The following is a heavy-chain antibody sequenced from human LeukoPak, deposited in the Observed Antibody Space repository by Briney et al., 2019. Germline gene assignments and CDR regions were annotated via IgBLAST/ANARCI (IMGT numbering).Heavy chain of an antibody. V-gene: IGHV1-2*06. J-gene: IGHJ4*02. CDR1: GYTFTGYY. D-gene: IGHD3-10*01. CDR3: ARELITMVRGVTPFDY. CDR2: TNPNSGGT. Sequence: ASVKVSCKASGYTFTGYYMHWGRQAPGRGLEWMGRTNPNSGGTNYAQKFQGRVTMTRDTSISTAYMELSRLRSDDTAVYYCARELITMVRGVTPFDYWGQGTLVTVSS.